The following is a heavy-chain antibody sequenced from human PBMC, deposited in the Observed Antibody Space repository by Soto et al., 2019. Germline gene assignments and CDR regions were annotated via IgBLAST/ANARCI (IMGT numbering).Heavy chain of an antibody. Sequence: SETLSLTCTVSDGSVGTAHFWGWIRQPPGRGLEWIGSIYYSGRTYYNPSLKSRVTISIDTSKNQFSLKLSSVTAADTAVYYCARHDCDITRTNCYITWFDPWGQGTLVTVSS. J-gene: IGHJ5*02. CDR2: IYYSGRT. CDR1: DGSVGTAHF. CDR3: ARHDCDITRTNCYITWFDP. D-gene: IGHD2-2*01. V-gene: IGHV4-39*01.